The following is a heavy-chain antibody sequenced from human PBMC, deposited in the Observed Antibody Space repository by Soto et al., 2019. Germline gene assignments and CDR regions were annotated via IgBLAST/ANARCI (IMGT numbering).Heavy chain of an antibody. CDR2: MNPNSGNT. Sequence: ASVKVSCKASGYTFTSYDINRVRQATGQGLEWMGWMNPNSGNTGYAQKFQGRVTMTRNTSISTAYMELSSLRSEDTAVYYCARGVKYDFWSGYYTVNGLGYMDVWGKGTTVTVSS. CDR3: ARGVKYDFWSGYYTVNGLGYMDV. V-gene: IGHV1-8*01. D-gene: IGHD3-3*01. J-gene: IGHJ6*03. CDR1: GYTFTSYD.